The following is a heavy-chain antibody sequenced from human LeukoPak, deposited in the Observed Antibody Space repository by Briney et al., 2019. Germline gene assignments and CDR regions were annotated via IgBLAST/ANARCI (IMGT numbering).Heavy chain of an antibody. CDR2: IYYSGST. CDR1: GDSISSSSHY. CDR3: ARAYYDSSNGFYYYYMDV. V-gene: IGHV4-39*07. J-gene: IGHJ6*03. Sequence: SETLSLTCTVSGDSISSSSHYWGWIRQPPGKGPEWIGSIYYSGSTNYNPSLKSRVTISVDTSKNHFSLKLSSVTAADTAVYYCARAYYDSSNGFYYYYMDVWGEGTTVTVSS. D-gene: IGHD3-22*01.